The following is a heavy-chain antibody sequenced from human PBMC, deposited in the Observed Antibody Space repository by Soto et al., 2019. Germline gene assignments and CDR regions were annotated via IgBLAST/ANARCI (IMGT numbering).Heavy chain of an antibody. D-gene: IGHD6-19*01. V-gene: IGHV1-2*02. CDR2: INPISGVT. CDR3: ARDMQWLLQEDWFDP. J-gene: IGHJ5*02. Sequence: ASVKVSCKASGYTFTAYYMHWVRQTPGQGLEWMGWINPISGVTNYAQKFQGRVTMTRDMSISTAYMELSRLRSDDTALYYCARDMQWLLQEDWFDPWGQGTLVTVSS. CDR1: GYTFTAYY.